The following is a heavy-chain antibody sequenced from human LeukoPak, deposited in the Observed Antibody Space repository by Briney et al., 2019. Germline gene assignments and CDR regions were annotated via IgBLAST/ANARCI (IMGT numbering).Heavy chain of an antibody. Sequence: ASVKVSCKASGYTFTSYDINWARQATGQGLEWMGWMNPNSGNTGYAQKFQGRVTMTRNTSISTAYMELSSLRSEDTAVYYCARLVTHNYDFWSGYLNYYYYYGMDVWGQGTTVTVSS. J-gene: IGHJ6*02. D-gene: IGHD3-3*01. CDR3: ARLVTHNYDFWSGYLNYYYYYGMDV. CDR2: MNPNSGNT. V-gene: IGHV1-8*01. CDR1: GYTFTSYD.